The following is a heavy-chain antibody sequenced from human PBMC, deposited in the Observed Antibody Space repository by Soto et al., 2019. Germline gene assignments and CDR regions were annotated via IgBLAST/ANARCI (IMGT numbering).Heavy chain of an antibody. D-gene: IGHD5-18*01. CDR1: GGSISNYY. J-gene: IGHJ4*02. V-gene: IGHV4-59*08. Sequence: QVQLQELGPGLVKPSETLSLTCIVSGGSISNYYWSWIRQPAGKGLEWIGYIYYSGSTNYNPSLTSPVTISVDTSKNLFSLKLSSVTAADTAVYYCARHRYSYGVYYFDYWGQGTLVTVSS. CDR2: IYYSGST. CDR3: ARHRYSYGVYYFDY.